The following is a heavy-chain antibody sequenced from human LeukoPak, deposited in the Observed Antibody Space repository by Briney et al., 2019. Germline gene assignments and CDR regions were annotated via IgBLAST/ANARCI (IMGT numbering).Heavy chain of an antibody. CDR1: GFTFSSYS. D-gene: IGHD3-10*01. CDR3: AKDAERWMVRGYMDV. J-gene: IGHJ6*03. CDR2: ITSSSRTI. V-gene: IGHV3-48*01. Sequence: GGSLRLSCAASGFTFSSYSMNWVRQAPGKGLEWVSYITSSSRTIYYADSVKGRFTISRDNSKNTLYLQMNSLRAEDTAVYYCAKDAERWMVRGYMDVWGKGTTVTVSS.